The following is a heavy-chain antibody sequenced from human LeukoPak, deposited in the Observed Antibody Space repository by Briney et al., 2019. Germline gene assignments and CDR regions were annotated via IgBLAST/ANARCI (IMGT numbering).Heavy chain of an antibody. CDR1: GGTFSSYA. CDR2: IIPILGIA. CDR3: ARANGGNMWRGHYFDC. Sequence: ASVKVSCKASGGTFSSYAISWVRQAPGQGLEWMGRIIPILGIANYAQKFQGRVTITADKSTSTAYMELSSLRSEDTAVYYCARANGGNMWRGHYFDCWGQGTLVTVSS. D-gene: IGHD4-23*01. J-gene: IGHJ4*02. V-gene: IGHV1-69*04.